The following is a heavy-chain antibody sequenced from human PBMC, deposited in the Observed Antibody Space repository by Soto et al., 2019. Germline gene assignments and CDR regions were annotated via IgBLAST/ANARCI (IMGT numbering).Heavy chain of an antibody. CDR3: ARYYSMGREELYNWLDP. Sequence: SLKRSCTTSGDSYGSHGIGWVRQKNGQGLEWMGGFIAMLGTPTYAKKVQGRATINADESLTSSYLELRSLRSEDTGVYFCARYYSMGREELYNWLDPWGQGTLVTVSS. J-gene: IGHJ5*02. CDR1: GDSYGSHG. V-gene: IGHV1-69*01. D-gene: IGHD3-10*01. CDR2: FIAMLGTP.